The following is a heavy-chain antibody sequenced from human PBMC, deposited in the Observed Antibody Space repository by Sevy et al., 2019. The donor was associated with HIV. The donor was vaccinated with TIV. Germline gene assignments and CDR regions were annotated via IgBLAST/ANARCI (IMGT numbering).Heavy chain of an antibody. D-gene: IGHD5-18*01. J-gene: IGHJ6*02. CDR2: ISSSSSYI. CDR3: AKDWSNTAMVRWFYYYYGMAD. Sequence: GGSLRLSCAASGFTFSSYSMNWVRQAPGKGLEWVSSISSSSSYIYYAGSVKGRFTMSRDNAKNSLYLQMNVLRAEDTALYYCAKDWSNTAMVRWFYYYYGMADWGQGTTVTVSS. CDR1: GFTFSSYS. V-gene: IGHV3-21*01.